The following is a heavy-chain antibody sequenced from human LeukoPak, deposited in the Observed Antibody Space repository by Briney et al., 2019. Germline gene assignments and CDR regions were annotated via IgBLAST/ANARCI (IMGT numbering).Heavy chain of an antibody. CDR3: ARNDPDCTNGVCYGLTRP. CDR1: GFTFDSFA. V-gene: IGHV3-64*01. Sequence: PGGSLRLSCAASGFTFDSFAMHWVRQAPGKGLECVSGITNNGAITYYANSVKGRFTISRDNSKNTLYLQMGSLRSDDTAVYYCARNDPDCTNGVCYGLTRPWGQGTLVTVSS. D-gene: IGHD2-8*01. J-gene: IGHJ5*02. CDR2: ITNNGAIT.